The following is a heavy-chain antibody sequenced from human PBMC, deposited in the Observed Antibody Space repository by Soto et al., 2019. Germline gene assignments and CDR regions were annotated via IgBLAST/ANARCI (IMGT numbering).Heavy chain of an antibody. CDR3: ARGAEVMEVIGGGIDS. Sequence: EVQLVESGGGLVQPGGSLRLSCAASGFTFSSYWMHWVRQAPGKGLVWVSRINSDGSSTSYADSVKGRFTISRDNAKNTLYLQMNTLRAEDTAVYYCARGAEVMEVIGGGIDSWGQGTLVTVSS. CDR1: GFTFSSYW. D-gene: IGHD1-26*01. CDR2: INSDGSST. J-gene: IGHJ4*02. V-gene: IGHV3-74*01.